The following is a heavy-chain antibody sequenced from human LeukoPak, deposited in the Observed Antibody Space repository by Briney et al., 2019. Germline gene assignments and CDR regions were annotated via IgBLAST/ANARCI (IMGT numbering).Heavy chain of an antibody. CDR2: IYPNSGGT. D-gene: IGHD3-10*01. CDR1: GYTFTGYY. J-gene: IGHJ6*02. Sequence: ASVKVSCKASGYTFTGYYMHWVRQAPGQGLEWMGWIYPNSGGTNYAQNFQGRVTVTRDTSISTAYMELSGLRSDDTAVYYCARRWTGSGHMDVWGQGTTVTVSS. V-gene: IGHV1-2*02. CDR3: ARRWTGSGHMDV.